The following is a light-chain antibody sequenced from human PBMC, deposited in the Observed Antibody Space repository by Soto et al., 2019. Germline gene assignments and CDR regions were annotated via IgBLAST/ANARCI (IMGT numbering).Light chain of an antibody. V-gene: IGKV3-20*01. CDR1: QSVSSS. J-gene: IGKJ5*01. Sequence: VVVRQSQATLSVCPGETDTPACGVCQSVSSSLAWYQQKPGQAPRLLISGAYTRATGIPARFSGSGSGTDFTLTISRLEPEDFAVYYCQQCGSSPLTFGGGTRLEIK. CDR2: GAY. CDR3: QQCGSSPLT.